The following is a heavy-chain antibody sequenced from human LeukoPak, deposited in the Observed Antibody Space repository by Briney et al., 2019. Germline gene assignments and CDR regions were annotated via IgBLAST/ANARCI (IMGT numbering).Heavy chain of an antibody. Sequence: GGSLGLSCEGSGFSFTSYWMSWVRQAPGKGLEWVANVKEDGGEKYHVDSVKGRFTISRDNGKNSLYLQMNSLRVEDTAVYYCAREVQPRGYNYGYVDNWGQGTLVTVSS. V-gene: IGHV3-7*01. D-gene: IGHD5-18*01. CDR2: VKEDGGEK. CDR3: AREVQPRGYNYGYVDN. CDR1: GFSFTSYW. J-gene: IGHJ4*02.